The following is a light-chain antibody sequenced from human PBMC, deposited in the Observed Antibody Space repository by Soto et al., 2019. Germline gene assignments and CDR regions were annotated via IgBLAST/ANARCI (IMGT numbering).Light chain of an antibody. Sequence: QSVLTQTPSASGTPGQTITNSCSGSNSDIGSHSVDWYQQFPGMTPRLLINSNDQRPSGVPDRFSGSKSGTSATLAISGLRSEDEADYYCATWADSLNGVVFGGGTKVTVL. CDR1: NSDIGSHS. CDR3: ATWADSLNGVV. J-gene: IGLJ2*01. V-gene: IGLV1-44*01. CDR2: SND.